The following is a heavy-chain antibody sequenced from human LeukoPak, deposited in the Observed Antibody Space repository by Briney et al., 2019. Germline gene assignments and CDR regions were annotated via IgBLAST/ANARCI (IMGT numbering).Heavy chain of an antibody. CDR3: ARGAPSESYEYYYYGLDV. D-gene: IGHD3-10*01. V-gene: IGHV1-2*02. J-gene: IGHJ6*02. Sequence: GASVKVSCKASGYTFTGYYMHWVRQAPGQGLEWMGWINPNSGGTNYAQEFQARVTMTRDTSISTVYMELSRLRSDDTAVYHCARGAPSESYEYYYYGLDVWGQGTTVTVSS. CDR2: INPNSGGT. CDR1: GYTFTGYY.